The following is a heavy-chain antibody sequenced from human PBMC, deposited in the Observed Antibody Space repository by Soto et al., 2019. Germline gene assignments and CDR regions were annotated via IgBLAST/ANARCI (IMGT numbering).Heavy chain of an antibody. Sequence: SETLSLTCAVYGGSFSNHYWSWIRQSPGKGLEWIGEIKQSGSSNYNPSLKSRVTISIDTSKNQFSLKLTSVTAADTALYYCARERAGFFWSGYYPFDSWGQGTLVTVSS. CDR2: IKQSGSS. J-gene: IGHJ4*02. CDR1: GGSFSNHY. V-gene: IGHV4-34*01. D-gene: IGHD3-3*01. CDR3: ARERAGFFWSGYYPFDS.